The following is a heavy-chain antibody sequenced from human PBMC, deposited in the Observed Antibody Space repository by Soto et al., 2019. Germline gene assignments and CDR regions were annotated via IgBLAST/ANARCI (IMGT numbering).Heavy chain of an antibody. D-gene: IGHD2-2*01. V-gene: IGHV3-48*01. J-gene: IGHJ6*03. CDR1: GFTFSSYS. Sequence: EVQLVESGGGLVQPGGSLRLSCAASGFTFSSYSMNWVRQAPGKGLEWVSYISCSSSTIYYADSVKGRFTISRDNAKNSLYLQMNSLRAEDTAVYYCARRYCSSTSCYSFAKAYYYYMDVWGKGTTVTVSS. CDR2: ISCSSSTI. CDR3: ARRYCSSTSCYSFAKAYYYYMDV.